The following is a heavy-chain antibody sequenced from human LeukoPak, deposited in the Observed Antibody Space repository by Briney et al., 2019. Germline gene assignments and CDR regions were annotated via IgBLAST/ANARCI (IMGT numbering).Heavy chain of an antibody. V-gene: IGHV1-2*02. CDR3: ARDIRGRITIFGVVENMGFDY. CDR1: GYTFTDYY. Sequence: ASVKVSCKASGYTFTDYYIHWVRQAPGQGLEWMGWINPNSGGTNYAQKFQGRVTMTRDTSISTAYMELSRLRSDDTAVYYCARDIRGRITIFGVVENMGFDYWGQGTLVTVSS. J-gene: IGHJ4*02. D-gene: IGHD3-3*01. CDR2: INPNSGGT.